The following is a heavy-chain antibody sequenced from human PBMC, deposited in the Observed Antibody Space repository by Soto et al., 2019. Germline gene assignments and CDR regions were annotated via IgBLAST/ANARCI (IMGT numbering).Heavy chain of an antibody. CDR2: IYYSGRT. Sequence: QVQLQESGPGLVKPSETLSLTCTVSGGSISSYYWSWIRQPPGKGLEWIGYIYYSGRTNYNPSLKGRVTISVDTSKNLFSLKLSSVTAADTAVYYCARGYCSSTSCYIWDNWFDPWGQGTLVTVSS. J-gene: IGHJ5*02. CDR1: GGSISSYY. CDR3: ARGYCSSTSCYIWDNWFDP. D-gene: IGHD2-2*02. V-gene: IGHV4-59*01.